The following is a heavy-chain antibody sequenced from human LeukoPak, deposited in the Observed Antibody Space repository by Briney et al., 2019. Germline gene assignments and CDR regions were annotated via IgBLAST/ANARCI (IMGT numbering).Heavy chain of an antibody. V-gene: IGHV1-18*04. CDR2: ISAYSGNT. CDR3: ARENRYRCDY. Sequence: GASVKVSCKASGYSFTSYGVNWVRQAPGKGLEGMGWISAYSGNTNYAQKLQGRVTMTTDTSTSTAYMELRSLRSDDTAVYYCARENRYRCDYWGQGSLVTVSS. J-gene: IGHJ4*02. D-gene: IGHD1-26*01. CDR1: GYSFTSYG.